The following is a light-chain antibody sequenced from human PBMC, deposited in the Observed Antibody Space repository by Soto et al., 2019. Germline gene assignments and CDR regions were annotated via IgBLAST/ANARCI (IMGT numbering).Light chain of an antibody. J-gene: IGLJ2*01. CDR2: DVS. CDR1: SSDVGGYNY. CDR3: SSYTSSSTLVV. Sequence: QSALTQPASVSGSPGQSITISCTGTSSDVGGYNYVSWYQQHPGKAPKLMIYDVSNRPSGVSNRFSGSKSGNTASLTISGLQAEDEADYYSSSYTSSSTLVVFGGGIKLTVL. V-gene: IGLV2-14*01.